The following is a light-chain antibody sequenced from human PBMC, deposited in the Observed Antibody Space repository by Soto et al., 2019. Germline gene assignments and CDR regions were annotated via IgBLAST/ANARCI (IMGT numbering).Light chain of an antibody. CDR2: AAS. CDR1: QGIRND. CDR3: LQHNTYPWT. V-gene: IGKV1-17*01. Sequence: DIEMTQYPASLSSSVGDRVTSTCRASQGIRNDLGWYQQKPGKAPKRLIYAASSLQSGVPSRFSGSASGTEFTLTISSLQPEYCATYYCLQHNTYPWTFGHGTKVDIK. J-gene: IGKJ1*01.